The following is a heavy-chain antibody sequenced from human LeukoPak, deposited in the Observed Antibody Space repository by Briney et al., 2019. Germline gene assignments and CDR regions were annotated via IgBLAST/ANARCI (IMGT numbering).Heavy chain of an antibody. CDR2: INPDNGGI. V-gene: IGHV1-2*02. Sequence: ASVKVSCKASGYTFTGYYMHWVRQAPGQGLEWMGWINPDNGGINYAQKFQGRFTMTRDMSISTAYMELSRLRSDDTAVYYYARDPSNSGYDYLYYFDYWGQGTLVTVSS. J-gene: IGHJ4*02. D-gene: IGHD5-12*01. CDR1: GYTFTGYY. CDR3: ARDPSNSGYDYLYYFDY.